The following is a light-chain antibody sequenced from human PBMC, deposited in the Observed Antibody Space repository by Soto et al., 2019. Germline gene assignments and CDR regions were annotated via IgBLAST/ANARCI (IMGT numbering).Light chain of an antibody. CDR2: DAS. CDR1: QSVSSRS. V-gene: IGKV3-20*01. CDR3: QQYGNSPIT. Sequence: PGERATLSCRASQSVSSRSLAWYQQKPGQAPRLLIYDASSRATGIPDRFSGSGSGTDFTLTISRLEPEDFAVYYCQQYGNSPITFGQGTRLEIK. J-gene: IGKJ5*01.